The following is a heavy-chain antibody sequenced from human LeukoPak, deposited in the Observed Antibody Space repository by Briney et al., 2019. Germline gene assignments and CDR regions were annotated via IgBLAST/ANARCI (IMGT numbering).Heavy chain of an antibody. D-gene: IGHD1-14*01. Sequence: QPGGSLRLSCAASGFPFNSFWMHWVRQAPGKGLVWVSDMNEDSTTIRYADSVKGRFTISRDNAKSILYLQMNNLRAEDTAMYFCARGGVNPVDHWGQGTLVTVSS. J-gene: IGHJ4*02. V-gene: IGHV3-74*01. CDR2: MNEDSTTI. CDR1: GFPFNSFW. CDR3: ARGGVNPVDH.